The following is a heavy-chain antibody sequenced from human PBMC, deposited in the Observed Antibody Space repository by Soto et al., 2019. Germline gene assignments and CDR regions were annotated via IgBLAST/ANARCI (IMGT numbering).Heavy chain of an antibody. D-gene: IGHD2-15*01. CDR3: ASPIYCSGGSCYDDAFDI. CDR2: IIPILGIA. Sequence: QVQLVQSGAEVKKPGSSVKVSCKASGGTCSSYTISWVRQAPGQGLEWMGRIIPILGIANYAQKFQGRVTITADKSTSTAYMELSSLRSEDTAVYYCASPIYCSGGSCYDDAFDIWGQGTMVTVSS. CDR1: GGTCSSYT. V-gene: IGHV1-69*02. J-gene: IGHJ3*02.